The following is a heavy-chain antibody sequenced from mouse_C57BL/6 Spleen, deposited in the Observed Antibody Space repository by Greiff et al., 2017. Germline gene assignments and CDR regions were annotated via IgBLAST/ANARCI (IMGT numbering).Heavy chain of an antibody. CDR3: ASGIYYDYDGTWIAY. CDR1: GYTFTSYG. V-gene: IGHV1-81*01. CDR2: IYPRSGNT. D-gene: IGHD2-4*01. Sequence: QVQLQQSGAELARPGASVKLSCKASGYTFTSYGISWVKQRTGQGLEWIGEIYPRSGNTYYNEKFKGKATLTADKSSSTAYMELRSLTSEDSAVXVCASGIYYDYDGTWIAYWGQGTLVTVSA. J-gene: IGHJ3*01.